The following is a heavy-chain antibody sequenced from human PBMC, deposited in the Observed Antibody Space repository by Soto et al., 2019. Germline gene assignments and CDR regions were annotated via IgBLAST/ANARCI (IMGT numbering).Heavy chain of an antibody. CDR1: VGTSNNYP. CDR3: ARGSGSSGYDAYY. V-gene: IGHV1-69*13. Sequence: AAVKVSCKASVGTSNNYPITWGRQAPGEGLEWMGGSIPIFGTANYAQKFQGRVTISVDPSTSTAYMELRSLRSEDTAVYYCARGSGSSGYDAYY. D-gene: IGHD5-12*01. CDR2: SIPIFGTA. J-gene: IGHJ4*01.